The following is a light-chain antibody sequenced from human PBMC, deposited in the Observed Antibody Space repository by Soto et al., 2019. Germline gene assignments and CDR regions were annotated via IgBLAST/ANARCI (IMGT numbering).Light chain of an antibody. V-gene: IGKV3-15*01. CDR2: GAA. Sequence: EIVMTQSPATLSVSPGERVTLSCRASQSVFSSLAWYQQKPGQAPRLLIYGAATRATGIPARFSGSGSGTDFTLTISSLQSEDFAVYYCQQYHTSPAFGRGTRVEIK. J-gene: IGKJ4*02. CDR1: QSVFSS. CDR3: QQYHTSPA.